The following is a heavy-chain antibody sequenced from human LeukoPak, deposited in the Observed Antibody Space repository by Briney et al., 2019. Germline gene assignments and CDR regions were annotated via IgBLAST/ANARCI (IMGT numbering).Heavy chain of an antibody. CDR1: GASFSGYY. Sequence: KSSETLSLTCAVDGASFSGYYWSWIRQPPGKWLEWIGEINHSGSTNYNPSLKSRVTISVDTSKNQFSLKLSSVTAADTAVYYCAREGYYGSGRLTDFWGQGTLVTVSS. V-gene: IGHV4-34*01. CDR3: AREGYYGSGRLTDF. CDR2: INHSGST. J-gene: IGHJ4*02. D-gene: IGHD3-10*01.